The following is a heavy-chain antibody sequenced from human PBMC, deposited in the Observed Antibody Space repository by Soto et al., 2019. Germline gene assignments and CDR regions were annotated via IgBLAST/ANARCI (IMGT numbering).Heavy chain of an antibody. D-gene: IGHD2-21*01. Sequence: ASVKVSCKASGYTFTSYDINWVRQATGQGLEWMGWMNPNSGNTGYAQKFQGRVTMTRNTSISTAYMELSSLRSEDTAVYYCARGHNYYYYMDVWGKGTTVTVSS. CDR1: GYTFTSYD. J-gene: IGHJ6*03. CDR3: ARGHNYYYYMDV. CDR2: MNPNSGNT. V-gene: IGHV1-8*01.